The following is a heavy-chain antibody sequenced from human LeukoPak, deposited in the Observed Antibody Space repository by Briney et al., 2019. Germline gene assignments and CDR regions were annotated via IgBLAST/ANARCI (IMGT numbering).Heavy chain of an antibody. J-gene: IGHJ4*02. Sequence: PSQTLSLTCTVSGGSISSGGYYWSWIRQPPGKGLEWIGYIYHSGSTYYNPSLKSRVTTSVDTSKNQVSLNVSSVTTADTAVYYCARRRSCTSCYVTFDYWGQGALVTVSS. CDR3: ARRRSCTSCYVTFDY. CDR2: IYHSGST. CDR1: GGSISSGGYY. D-gene: IGHD2-2*01. V-gene: IGHV4-30-2*01.